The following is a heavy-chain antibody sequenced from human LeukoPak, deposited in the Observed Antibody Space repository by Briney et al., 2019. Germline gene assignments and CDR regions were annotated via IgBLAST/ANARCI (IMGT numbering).Heavy chain of an antibody. J-gene: IGHJ6*03. Sequence: GGSLRLSCVASGFTFSSYSINWVRQAPGKGLEWVSYISSSSDSIYYADSVKGRFTISRDNAKNSLYLQMNSLRAEDTAVYYCARAIYYYYYMDVWGKGTTVTVSS. CDR2: ISSSSDSI. V-gene: IGHV3-48*04. D-gene: IGHD2-2*01. CDR3: ARAIYYYYYMDV. CDR1: GFTFSSYS.